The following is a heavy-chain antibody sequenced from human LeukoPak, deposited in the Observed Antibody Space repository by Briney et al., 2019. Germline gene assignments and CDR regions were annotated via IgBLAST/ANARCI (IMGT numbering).Heavy chain of an antibody. CDR3: ARVVTAGIYFFDY. CDR1: GYSISSGYY. CDR2: VYHSGST. V-gene: IGHV4-38-2*02. Sequence: SETLSLTCTVSGYSISSGYYWGYIRQPPGKGLEWIGSVYHSGSTHYNPSLKSRVTISVDTSKNQFSLKLSSVTAADTAVYYCARVVTAGIYFFDYWGQGTLVTVSS. D-gene: IGHD6-13*01. J-gene: IGHJ4*02.